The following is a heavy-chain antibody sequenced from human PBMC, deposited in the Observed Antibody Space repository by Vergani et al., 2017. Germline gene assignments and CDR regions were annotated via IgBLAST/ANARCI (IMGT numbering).Heavy chain of an antibody. J-gene: IGHJ5*02. Sequence: EVQLVETGGGLIQPGGSLRLSCAASGFTVSSNYMSWVRQAPGKGLEWVSSISSSSSYIYYADSVKGRFTISRDNAKNSLYLQMNSLRAEDTAVYYCAKDLTTTVTAWGQGTLVTVSS. CDR3: AKDLTTTVTA. V-gene: IGHV3-21*04. CDR1: GFTVSSNY. D-gene: IGHD4-17*01. CDR2: ISSSSSYI.